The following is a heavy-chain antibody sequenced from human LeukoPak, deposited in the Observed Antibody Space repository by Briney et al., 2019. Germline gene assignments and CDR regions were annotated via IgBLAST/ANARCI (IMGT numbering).Heavy chain of an antibody. CDR2: ISSSGTTM. Sequence: GGSLRLSCAASGFTFGNYYMSWIRQAPGKGLEWVSYISSSGTTMYYADSVKGRFIISRDNAKNSLFLQLNSLRAEDTAVYYCARGDYDKYGMDVWGQGTTVTVSS. CDR3: ARGDYDKYGMDV. V-gene: IGHV3-11*01. CDR1: GFTFGNYY. J-gene: IGHJ6*02.